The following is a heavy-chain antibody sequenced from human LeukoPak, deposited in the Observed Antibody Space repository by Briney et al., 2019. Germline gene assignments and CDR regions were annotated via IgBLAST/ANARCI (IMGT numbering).Heavy chain of an antibody. CDR1: GGSIRMYY. V-gene: IGHV4-4*07. D-gene: IGHD6-19*01. CDR3: ARSPLSSSGWYRADY. J-gene: IGHJ4*02. Sequence: PSETLSLTRTVSGGSIRMYYWNWIRQPAGKGLEWIGRIDSSGSSTYSPSLGSRVTMSVDSSKSQISLNLNSVTAADTAMYYCARSPLSSSGWYRADYWGQGTLVTVSS. CDR2: IDSSGSS.